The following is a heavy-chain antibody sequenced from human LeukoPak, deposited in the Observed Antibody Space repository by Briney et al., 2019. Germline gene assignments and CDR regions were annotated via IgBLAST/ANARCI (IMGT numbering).Heavy chain of an antibody. CDR2: IRYDGSNK. D-gene: IGHD6-13*01. J-gene: IGHJ4*02. CDR1: GFTFSSYG. Sequence: GGSLRLSCAASGFTFSSYGMHWVRQAPGKGLEWVAFIRYDGSNKYYADSVKGRFTISRDNSKNTLYLQMNSLRAEDTAVYYCATKDSIAAAGFDYWGQGTLVTVSS. V-gene: IGHV3-30*02. CDR3: ATKDSIAAAGFDY.